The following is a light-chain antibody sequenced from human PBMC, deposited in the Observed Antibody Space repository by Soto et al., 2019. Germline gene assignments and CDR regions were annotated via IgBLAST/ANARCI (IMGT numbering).Light chain of an antibody. Sequence: DIHLTQSPSCRSASVRDIVTITVLASQGIGSYLAWYQQKPGKAPKVLIYAASTLQSGVPSRFSGSGSGTEFTLTISSLEPQDFATYYCQQFNSYPLTFGGGTKVDIK. CDR2: AAS. CDR1: QGIGSY. J-gene: IGKJ4*01. V-gene: IGKV1-9*01. CDR3: QQFNSYPLT.